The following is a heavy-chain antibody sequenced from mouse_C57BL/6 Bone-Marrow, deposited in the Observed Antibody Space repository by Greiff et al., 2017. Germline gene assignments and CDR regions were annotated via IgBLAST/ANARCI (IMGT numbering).Heavy chain of an antibody. Sequence: VQVVESGPELVKPGASVKLSCKASGYTFTSYDINWVKQRPGQGLEWIGWIYPRDGSTKYNEKFKGKATLTVDTSSSTAYMELHSLTSEDSAVYFCARSWGWLLRNYWGQGTTLTVSS. V-gene: IGHV1-85*01. CDR2: IYPRDGST. D-gene: IGHD2-3*01. CDR1: GYTFTSYD. J-gene: IGHJ2*01. CDR3: ARSWGWLLRNY.